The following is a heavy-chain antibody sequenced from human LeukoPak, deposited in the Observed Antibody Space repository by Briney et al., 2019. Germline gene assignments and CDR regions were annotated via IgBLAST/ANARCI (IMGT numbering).Heavy chain of an antibody. J-gene: IGHJ4*02. Sequence: GGSLRLSCAASGFIFSTYAMTWVRQAPGKGLEWVSSISSSSSYIYYADSVKGRFTISRDNAKNSLYLQMNSLRAEDTAVYYCARAPTSLFDYWGQGTLVTVSS. V-gene: IGHV3-21*01. CDR2: ISSSSSYI. CDR3: ARAPTSLFDY. CDR1: GFIFSTYA. D-gene: IGHD3-10*01.